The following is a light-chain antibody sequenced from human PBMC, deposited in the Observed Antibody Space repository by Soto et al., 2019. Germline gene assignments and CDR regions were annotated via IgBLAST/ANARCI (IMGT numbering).Light chain of an antibody. CDR3: QHYNSYSEA. V-gene: IGKV1-5*03. J-gene: IGKJ1*01. CDR2: KAS. CDR1: QTISSW. Sequence: DIQMTQSHSTQSGSVGDRVTITCRASQTISSWLAWYQQKPGKAPKILIYKASTLKSGVPSRFRGSGSGTECTLTISSLQPDDVATDYCQHYNSYSEAFGQGTQVEIK.